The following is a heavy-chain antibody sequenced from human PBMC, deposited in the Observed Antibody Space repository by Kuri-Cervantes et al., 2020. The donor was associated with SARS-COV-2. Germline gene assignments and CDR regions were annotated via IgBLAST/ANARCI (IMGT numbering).Heavy chain of an antibody. CDR1: GGTFSSYS. CDR3: AREKGENYYYYYYMDV. J-gene: IGHJ6*03. Sequence: SVKVSCKASGGTFSSYSVNWVRLAPGQGLEWMGRIIPTFDTTTYAQKFQGRVIFTADESSSTAYMELSSLRSEDTAVYYCAREKGENYYYYYYMDVWGKGTTVTVSS. V-gene: IGHV1-69*13. CDR2: IIPTFDTT.